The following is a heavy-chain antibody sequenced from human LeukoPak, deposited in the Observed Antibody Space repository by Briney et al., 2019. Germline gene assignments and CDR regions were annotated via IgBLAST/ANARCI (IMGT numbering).Heavy chain of an antibody. J-gene: IGHJ4*02. CDR3: AKDLRSRRYPKESPDY. CDR2: ISYDGSNK. Sequence: PGGSLRLSCAASGFTFSSYGMHWVRQAPGKGLEWVAVISYDGSNKYYADSVKGRFTISRDNSKNTLYLQMNSLRAEDTAVYYCAKDLRSRRYPKESPDYWSQGTLVTVSS. CDR1: GFTFSSYG. V-gene: IGHV3-30*18. D-gene: IGHD3-9*01.